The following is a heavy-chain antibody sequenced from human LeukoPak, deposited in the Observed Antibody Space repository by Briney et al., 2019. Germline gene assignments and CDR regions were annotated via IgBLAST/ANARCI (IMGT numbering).Heavy chain of an antibody. CDR2: IYTSGST. J-gene: IGHJ4*02. V-gene: IGHV4-61*02. Sequence: SETLSLTCTVSGGSISSGSYYWSWIRQPAGKGLEWIGRIYTSGSTNYNPSLKSRVTISVDTSKNQFSLKLSSVTAADTAVYYCASSPVTTSFSDYWGQGTLVTVSS. D-gene: IGHD4-17*01. CDR3: ASSPVTTSFSDY. CDR1: GGSISSGSYY.